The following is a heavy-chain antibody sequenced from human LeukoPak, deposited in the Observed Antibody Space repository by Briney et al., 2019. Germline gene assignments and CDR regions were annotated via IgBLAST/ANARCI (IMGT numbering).Heavy chain of an antibody. CDR2: INSDGSST. CDR3: ASIPKYMVRGVTFRDY. V-gene: IGHV3-74*01. Sequence: GRSLRLSCAASGFTFSSYWMHWVRHGPGNGLVWVSRINSDGSSTSYADSVNGRFTISRDNAKNTLYLQMNSLRAEDTAVYYCASIPKYMVRGVTFRDYWGQGTLVTVSS. CDR1: GFTFSSYW. D-gene: IGHD3-10*01. J-gene: IGHJ4*02.